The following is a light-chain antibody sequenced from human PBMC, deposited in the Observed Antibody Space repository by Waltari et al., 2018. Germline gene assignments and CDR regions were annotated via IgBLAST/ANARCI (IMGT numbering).Light chain of an antibody. CDR2: MAS. J-gene: IGKJ2*01. CDR1: QSISSW. Sequence: DIQLTQSPSTLSASVGDRVNITCRASQSISSWLAGDQQEPGKAPELLICMASRLESRVASMFSSSRSGTEFTLTISRLQHDDFATYYCQQYNSDLYTFGQGTKLEIK. CDR3: QQYNSDLYT. V-gene: IGKV1-5*03.